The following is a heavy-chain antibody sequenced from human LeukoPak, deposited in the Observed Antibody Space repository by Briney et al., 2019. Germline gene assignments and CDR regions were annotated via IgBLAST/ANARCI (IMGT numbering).Heavy chain of an antibody. Sequence: SETLSLTCTVSGGSMSNYYWNWIRQPPGKGLEWIGYMFYTGSGKYNPSLKSRVTLSVDTTKRQISLKLTSVTTADPAVYYCATNLPGYSYGYWVAWGQGTLVTVSS. CDR1: GGSMSNYY. CDR3: ATNLPGYSYGYWVA. V-gene: IGHV4-59*01. CDR2: MFYTGSG. D-gene: IGHD5-18*01. J-gene: IGHJ5*02.